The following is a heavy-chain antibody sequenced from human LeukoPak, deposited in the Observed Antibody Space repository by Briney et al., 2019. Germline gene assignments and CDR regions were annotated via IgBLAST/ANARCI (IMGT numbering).Heavy chain of an antibody. V-gene: IGHV4-34*01. J-gene: IGHJ4*02. CDR3: ARVAVGAAAPLDY. CDR1: GGSFSGYY. D-gene: IGHD6-13*01. CDR2: INHSGST. Sequence: SETLSLTCAVYGGSFSGYYWSWIRQPPGKGLEWIGEINHSGSTNYNPSLKSRVTISVDTSKNQFSLKLSSVTAADTAVYYCARVAVGAAAPLDYWGQGTLVTVSS.